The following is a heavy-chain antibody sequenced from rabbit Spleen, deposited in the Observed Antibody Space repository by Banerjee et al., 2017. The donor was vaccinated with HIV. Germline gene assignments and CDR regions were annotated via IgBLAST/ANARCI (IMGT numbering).Heavy chain of an antibody. V-gene: IGHV1S40*01. D-gene: IGHD4-2*01. CDR1: GFSFSSNYY. J-gene: IGHJ6*01. Sequence: QSLEESGGDLVKPGASLTLTCTASGFSFSSNYYMWWVRQAPGKGLEWIACIHTGSSGSTYYASWAKGRFTISKTSSTTVTLQMTSLTAADTATYFCARDGGGDGGDHYADLWGPGTLVTVS. CDR2: IHTGSSGST. CDR3: ARDGGGDGGDHYADL.